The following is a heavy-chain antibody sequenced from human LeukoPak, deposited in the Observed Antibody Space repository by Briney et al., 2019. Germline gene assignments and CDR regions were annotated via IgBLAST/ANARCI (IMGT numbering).Heavy chain of an antibody. D-gene: IGHD1-26*01. CDR1: GFTFSSYT. V-gene: IGHV3-43*01. CDR2: ISWDGGST. J-gene: IGHJ3*02. CDR3: ATKGGAGGWGAFDI. Sequence: GGSLRLSCAASGFTFSSYTMHWVRQAPGKGLEWVSLISWDGGSTYYADSVKGRFTISRDNSKNSLYLQMNSLRTEDTALYYCATKGGAGGWGAFDIWGQGTMVTVSS.